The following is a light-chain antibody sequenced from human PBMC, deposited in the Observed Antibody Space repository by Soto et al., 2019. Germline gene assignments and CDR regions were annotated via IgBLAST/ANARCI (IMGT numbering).Light chain of an antibody. V-gene: IGKV2-28*01. CDR1: QSLLHSNGYNY. Sequence: DIVMTQSPLSLPVTPGEPASTSCRSSQSLLHSNGYNYWDWYLQKPGQSPQLLIYLGSNRASGVPDRFSGSGSGTDFTLKISRVEAEDVGVYYCMQALQTPWTFGQGTKVEIK. J-gene: IGKJ1*01. CDR3: MQALQTPWT. CDR2: LGS.